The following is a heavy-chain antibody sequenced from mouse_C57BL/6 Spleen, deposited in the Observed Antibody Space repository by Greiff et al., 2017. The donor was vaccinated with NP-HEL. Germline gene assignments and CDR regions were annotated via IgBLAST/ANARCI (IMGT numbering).Heavy chain of an antibody. CDR2: LYPGSGST. Sequence: VQLQQPGAELVKPGASVKMSCKASGYTFTSYWITWVKQRPGQGLEWIGDLYPGSGSTNYNEKFKSKATLTVDTSSSTAYMQLSSLRSEDSAVYYCARYGGYFFDYWGQGTTLTVSS. V-gene: IGHV1-55*01. J-gene: IGHJ2*01. CDR1: GYTFTSYW. CDR3: ARYGGYFFDY. D-gene: IGHD1-1*01.